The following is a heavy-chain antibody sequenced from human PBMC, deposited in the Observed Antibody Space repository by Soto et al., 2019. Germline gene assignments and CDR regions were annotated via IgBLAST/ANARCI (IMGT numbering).Heavy chain of an antibody. V-gene: IGHV4-59*01. J-gene: IGHJ5*02. Sequence: SETLSLTCIVAGVSITRGYCTWIQQYPGKGLEWIGYISHSGLRHYRASLQSRLTMSVETSKNQFSLNLTSVTAADTAISYCATSNTTCPGCYSWGQGTLVTVSS. CDR1: GVSITRGY. CDR3: ATSNTTCPGCYS. D-gene: IGHD2-2*01. CDR2: ISHSGLR.